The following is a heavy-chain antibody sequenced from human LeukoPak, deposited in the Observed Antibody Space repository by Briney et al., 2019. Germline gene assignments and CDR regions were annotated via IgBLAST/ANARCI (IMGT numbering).Heavy chain of an antibody. V-gene: IGHV4-59*08. CDR2: INDSGGT. CDR1: GGSISGYY. J-gene: IGHJ5*02. CDR3: ARHATYGSGSYYKGNWFDP. Sequence: SETLSLTCTVSGGSISGYYWSWIRQPPGKALEWIGYINDSGGTDYNPSLKSRVTISVDTSKNQFSLKLSSVTAADTAVYYCARHATYGSGSYYKGNWFDPWGQGTLVTVSS. D-gene: IGHD3-10*01.